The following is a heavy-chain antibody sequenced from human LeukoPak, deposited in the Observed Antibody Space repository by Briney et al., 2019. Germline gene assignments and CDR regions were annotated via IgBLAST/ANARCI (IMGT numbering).Heavy chain of an antibody. CDR1: GFTFSNYA. J-gene: IGHJ4*02. D-gene: IGHD4-17*01. CDR3: AKTTIDYGDYRSY. CDR2: ISGGGDNT. Sequence: PGGSLRLSCSVFGFTFSNYAMHWVRQAPGKGLEWVSTISGGGDNTYYADSVRGRFTISRDNSNDTLYLQMTSLRAADTAVYYCAKTTIDYGDYRSYWGLGTLVTVSS. V-gene: IGHV3-23*01.